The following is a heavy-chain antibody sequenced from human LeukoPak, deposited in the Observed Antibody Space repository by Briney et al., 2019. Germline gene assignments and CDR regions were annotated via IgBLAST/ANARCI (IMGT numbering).Heavy chain of an antibody. V-gene: IGHV3-23*01. J-gene: IGHJ4*02. CDR3: AKSGPYCSSTSCNYFDY. D-gene: IGHD2-2*01. CDR2: ISASGDVT. Sequence: GGSLRLSCAASRFSFSTYPMGWVRQAPGKGLEWVSGISASGDVTFHADPVKGRFTISRDNSKNALFLQMNSLRAEDTAVYYCAKSGPYCSSTSCNYFDYWGQGTLVTVSS. CDR1: RFSFSTYP.